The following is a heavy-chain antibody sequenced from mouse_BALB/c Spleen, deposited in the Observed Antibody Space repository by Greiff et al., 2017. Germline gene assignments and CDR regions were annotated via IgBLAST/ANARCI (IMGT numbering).Heavy chain of an antibody. D-gene: IGHD2-4*01. J-gene: IGHJ3*01. CDR1: GFTFSSFG. Sequence: EVKLMESGGGLVQPGGSRKLSCAASGFTFSSFGMHWVRQAPEKGLEWVAYISSGSSTIYYADTVKGRFTISRDNPKNTLFLQMTSLRSEDTAMYYCARATYDYDVGFAYWGQGTLVTVSA. CDR3: ARATYDYDVGFAY. CDR2: ISSGSSTI. V-gene: IGHV5-17*02.